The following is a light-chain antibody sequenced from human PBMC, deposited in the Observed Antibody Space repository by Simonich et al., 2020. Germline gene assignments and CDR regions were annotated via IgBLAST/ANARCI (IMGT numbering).Light chain of an antibody. V-gene: IGLV2-23*01. Sequence: QSALTQPASVSGSPGQSITISCTGTSSDVVSYNLVSWYQQHPGKAPKLRIYEGSKRPSGVSNRFSGSKSGNTASLTISGLQAEDEADYYCCSYAGSSTSVVFGGGTKLTVL. CDR2: EGS. CDR1: SSDVVSYNL. J-gene: IGLJ2*01. CDR3: CSYAGSSTSVV.